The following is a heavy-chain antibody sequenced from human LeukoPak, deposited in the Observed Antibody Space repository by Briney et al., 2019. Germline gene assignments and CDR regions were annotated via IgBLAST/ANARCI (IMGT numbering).Heavy chain of an antibody. J-gene: IGHJ4*02. D-gene: IGHD6-19*01. V-gene: IGHV4-34*01. Sequence: PSETLSLTCAVYGGSFSGYYWSWIRQPPGKGLEWIGEINHSGSTNYNPSLKSRVTISVDTSKDQFSLKLGSATAADTAVYYCASVMGIAVAGTDYWGQGTLVTVSS. CDR1: GGSFSGYY. CDR2: INHSGST. CDR3: ASVMGIAVAGTDY.